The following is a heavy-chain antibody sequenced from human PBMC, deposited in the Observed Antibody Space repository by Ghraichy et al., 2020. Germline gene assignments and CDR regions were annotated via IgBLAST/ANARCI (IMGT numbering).Heavy chain of an antibody. CDR1: GGSISSGGYS. CDR2: IYHSGST. D-gene: IGHD1-14*01. V-gene: IGHV4-30-2*01. CDR3: ARAISGSGYYYYYGMDV. Sequence: SETLSLTCAVSGGSISSGGYSWSWIRQPPGKGLEWIGYIYHSGSTYYNPSLKSRVTISVDRSKNQFSLKLSSVTAADTAVYYCARAISGSGYYYYYGMDVWGQGTTVTVSS. J-gene: IGHJ6*02.